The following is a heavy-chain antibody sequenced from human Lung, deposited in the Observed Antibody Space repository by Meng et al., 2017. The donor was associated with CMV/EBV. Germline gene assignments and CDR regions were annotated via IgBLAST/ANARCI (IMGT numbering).Heavy chain of an antibody. V-gene: IGHV3-23*01. CDR3: AKGLFDP. CDR1: GFTFSTYA. Sequence: GESLKISCAASGFTFSTYAMRWVRQAPGKGLAWVSSISASGASTYYADSVKGRFTISRDNSKNTLYLQMNTLRVEDTAIYYCAKGLFDPWGQGTLVTVSS. CDR2: ISASGAST. J-gene: IGHJ5*02.